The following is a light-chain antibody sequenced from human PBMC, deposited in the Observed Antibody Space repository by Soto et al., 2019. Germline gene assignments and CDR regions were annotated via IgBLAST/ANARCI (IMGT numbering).Light chain of an antibody. CDR1: QSVSNNY. J-gene: IGKJ1*01. V-gene: IGKV3-20*01. CDR2: GAS. CDR3: QQYGSSGT. Sequence: EIVLTQSPGTLSLSPGERATLSCRASQSVSNNYLAWYKQKPGQAPRLLIYGASNRATGIPDRFSGSGSGTDFTLTISRLEPEDFAVDDCQQYGSSGTFGQGTKVDIK.